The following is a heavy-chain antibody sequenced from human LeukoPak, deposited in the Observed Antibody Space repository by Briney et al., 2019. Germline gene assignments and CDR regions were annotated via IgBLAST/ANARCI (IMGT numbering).Heavy chain of an antibody. D-gene: IGHD6-19*01. CDR3: ARRALPGIAVAAVPRFFDY. J-gene: IGHJ4*02. CDR1: GFTFSSYA. V-gene: IGHV3-23*01. CDR2: ISGSGGST. Sequence: GGSLRLSCAASGFTFSSYAMSWVRQAPGKGLEWVSAISGSGGSTYYADSVKGRFTISRDNSKNTLYLQMNSLRAEDTAVYYCARRALPGIAVAAVPRFFDYWGQGTLVTVSS.